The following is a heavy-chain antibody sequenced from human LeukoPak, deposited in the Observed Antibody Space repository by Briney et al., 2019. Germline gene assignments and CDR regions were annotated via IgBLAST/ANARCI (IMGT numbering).Heavy chain of an antibody. Sequence: SQTLSLTCTVSGGSISSDDYYWSWIRQPPGKGLEWIGHITYSGSTDYSPSLRSRVTMSVDTSKNQFSLKLNSVTAAETAMYFCARGGVGGYDYFDSWGQGALVAVSS. V-gene: IGHV4-30-4*01. CDR2: ITYSGST. CDR1: GGSISSDDYY. D-gene: IGHD5-12*01. CDR3: ARGGVGGYDYFDS. J-gene: IGHJ4*02.